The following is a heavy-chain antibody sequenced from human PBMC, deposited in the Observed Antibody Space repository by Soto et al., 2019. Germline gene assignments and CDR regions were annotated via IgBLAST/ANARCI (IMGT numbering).Heavy chain of an antibody. D-gene: IGHD3-10*01. Sequence: GGSLRLSCAASGFTLSNYAMNWVRQAPGKGLEWVSGISGSSDDTFYADSVKGRFTISRDNSKSTLFLQMDSLRAEDTALYYCAKDSDTKRGPDYWGQGTLVTVSS. CDR3: AKDSDTKRGPDY. CDR1: GFTLSNYA. V-gene: IGHV3-23*01. CDR2: ISGSSDDT. J-gene: IGHJ4*02.